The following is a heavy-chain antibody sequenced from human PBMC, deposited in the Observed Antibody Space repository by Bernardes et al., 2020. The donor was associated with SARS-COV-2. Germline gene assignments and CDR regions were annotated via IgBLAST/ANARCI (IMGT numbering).Heavy chain of an antibody. D-gene: IGHD2-21*02. CDR1: GYTFTGYF. V-gene: IGHV1-2*02. J-gene: IGHJ4*02. CDR3: ARTRTTISTTGIPVDY. Sequence: ASVKVSCKGSGYTFTGYFMHWVRQAPGQRLEWMGWINPNTGGTNYAQKFQGRVTMTRDTSITTAYMELSRLGSDDTAINYCARTRTTISTTGIPVDYWGQGTLVTVSS. CDR2: INPNTGGT.